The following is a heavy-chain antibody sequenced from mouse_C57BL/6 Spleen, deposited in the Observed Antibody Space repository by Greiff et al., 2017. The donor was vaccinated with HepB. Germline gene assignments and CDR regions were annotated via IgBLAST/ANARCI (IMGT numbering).Heavy chain of an antibody. J-gene: IGHJ4*01. D-gene: IGHD2-3*01. V-gene: IGHV1-81*01. Sequence: VQLQQSGAELARPGASVKLSCKASGYTFTSYGISWVKQRTGQGLEWIGEIYPRSGNTYYNEKFKGKATLTADKSSSTAYMELRSLTSEDSAVYFCAREGVYDGYYEAMDYWGQGTSVTVSS. CDR2: IYPRSGNT. CDR1: GYTFTSYG. CDR3: AREGVYDGYYEAMDY.